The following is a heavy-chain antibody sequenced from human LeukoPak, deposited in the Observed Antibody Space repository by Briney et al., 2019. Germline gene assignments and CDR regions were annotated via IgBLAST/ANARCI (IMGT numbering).Heavy chain of an antibody. D-gene: IGHD3-16*02. V-gene: IGHV3-7*01. J-gene: IGHJ4*02. Sequence: GGSLRLSCAASGFTFSSYGMHWVRQAPGKGLEWVANIKQDGSEKYYVDSVKGRFTISRDNAKNSLYLQMNSLRAEDTAVYYCARDMMNGRLGELSSVPDYWGQGTLVTVSS. CDR2: IKQDGSEK. CDR1: GFTFSSYG. CDR3: ARDMMNGRLGELSSVPDY.